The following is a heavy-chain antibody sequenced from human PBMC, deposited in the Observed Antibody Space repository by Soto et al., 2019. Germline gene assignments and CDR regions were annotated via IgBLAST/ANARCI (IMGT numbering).Heavy chain of an antibody. V-gene: IGHV1-8*01. D-gene: IGHD3-22*01. Sequence: GASVKVSCKASGYTFTSYDINWVRQATGQGLEWMGRMNPNSGNTGYAQKFQGRVTMTRNTSISTAYMELSSLRSEDTAVYYCASGFYDSSGYYSDAFDIWGQGTMVTVSS. CDR1: GYTFTSYD. CDR2: MNPNSGNT. J-gene: IGHJ3*02. CDR3: ASGFYDSSGYYSDAFDI.